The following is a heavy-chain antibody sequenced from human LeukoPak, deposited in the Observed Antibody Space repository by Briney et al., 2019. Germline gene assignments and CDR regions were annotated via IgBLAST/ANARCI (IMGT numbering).Heavy chain of an antibody. V-gene: IGHV1-18*01. CDR1: GYTFTSYG. CDR3: AREEPRLLWFGELSRYGMDV. CDR2: ISAYNGNT. D-gene: IGHD3-10*01. J-gene: IGHJ6*02. Sequence: ASVKVSCKASGYTFTSYGISWVRQAPGQGLEWMGWISAYNGNTNYAQKLQGRVTMTTDTSTSTAYMELRSLRSDDTAVYYCAREEPRLLWFGELSRYGMDVWGQGTTVTVSS.